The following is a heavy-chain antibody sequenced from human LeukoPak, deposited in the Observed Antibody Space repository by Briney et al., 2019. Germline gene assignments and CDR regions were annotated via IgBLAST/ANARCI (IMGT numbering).Heavy chain of an antibody. Sequence: SETLSLTCTVSGGAISNYYWSWIRQPPGKGLEWIGYIYYSGSTNYNPSLKSRVTISVDTSKNQFSLRLSSVTAADTAVYYCARKKFIAAGGFDPWGQGTLVTVSS. CDR1: GGAISNYY. V-gene: IGHV4-59*01. CDR3: ARKKFIAAGGFDP. J-gene: IGHJ5*02. CDR2: IYYSGST. D-gene: IGHD6-6*01.